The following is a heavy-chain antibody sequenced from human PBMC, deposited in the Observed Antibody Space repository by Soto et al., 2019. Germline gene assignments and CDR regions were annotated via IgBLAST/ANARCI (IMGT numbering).Heavy chain of an antibody. CDR1: GFTFSSYA. J-gene: IGHJ6*03. Sequence: GGSLRLSCAASGFTFSSYAMSWVRQAPGKGLEWVSAISGSGGSTYYADSVKGRFTISRDNSKNTLYLQMNSLRAEDKALYYCPKTGAPDFWSGYDTVKETNYYYYYYMDVWGKGTTVTVSS. CDR3: PKTGAPDFWSGYDTVKETNYYYYYYMDV. CDR2: ISGSGGST. V-gene: IGHV3-23*01. D-gene: IGHD3-3*01.